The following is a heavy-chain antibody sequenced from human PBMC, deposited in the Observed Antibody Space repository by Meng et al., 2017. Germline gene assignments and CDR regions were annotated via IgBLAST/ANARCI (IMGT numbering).Heavy chain of an antibody. CDR2: INTNTGNP. CDR3: ARADSTYYDILTGYYHDNWFDP. J-gene: IGHJ5*02. Sequence: ASVKVSCKASGYTFTSYAMNWVRQAPGQGLEWMGWINTNTGNPTYDQGFTGRFVFSLDTSVSTAYLQISSLKAEDTAVYYCARADSTYYDILTGYYHDNWFDPWGQGTLVTVSS. V-gene: IGHV7-4-1*02. CDR1: GYTFTSYA. D-gene: IGHD3-9*01.